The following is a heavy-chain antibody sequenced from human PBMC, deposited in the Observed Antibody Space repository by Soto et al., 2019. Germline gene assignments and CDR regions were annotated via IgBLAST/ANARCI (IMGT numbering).Heavy chain of an antibody. J-gene: IGHJ4*02. Sequence: HVQLQESGPGLVRPSGTLSLTCAVSGDSIRNGKWWSWDRHAPEKGLEWIGETHESGRTNYNPSLESRLTISVDNSRNQFSLILKSITAADTAVYFCAREGDRGYSLGYWGRGTLITVSS. CDR3: AREGDRGYSLGY. V-gene: IGHV4-4*02. CDR2: THESGRT. CDR1: GDSIRNGKW. D-gene: IGHD5-12*01.